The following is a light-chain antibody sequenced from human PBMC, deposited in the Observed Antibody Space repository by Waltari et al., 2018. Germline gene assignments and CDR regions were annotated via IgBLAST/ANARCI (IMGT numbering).Light chain of an antibody. CDR3: QSLDKVVIGGV. Sequence: QSVLTQPPSVSGAPGQRVTISCTGRSSNIGAGYDVHWYQQLPGTATKLLIYGNNNRPPGVPDRFSASKSGTSASLAITGLQAEDEADYYCQSLDKVVIGGVFGGGTKLTVL. CDR2: GNN. V-gene: IGLV1-40*01. J-gene: IGLJ3*02. CDR1: SSNIGAGYD.